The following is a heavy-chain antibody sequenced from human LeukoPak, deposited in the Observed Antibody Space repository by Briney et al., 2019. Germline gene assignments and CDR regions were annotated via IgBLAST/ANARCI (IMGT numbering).Heavy chain of an antibody. V-gene: IGHV3-74*01. CDR3: VSGVYNSRFYFDY. D-gene: IGHD5/OR15-5a*01. CDR1: GFTFSTYW. J-gene: IGHJ4*02. Sequence: GGSLRLSCAASGFTFSTYWMHWVRQAPEKGLVWASCISPDGSSTSHADSVKGRFTISRDNAKNTPYLQVNSLRAEDTAVYYCVSGVYNSRFYFDYWGQGTLVTVSS. CDR2: ISPDGSST.